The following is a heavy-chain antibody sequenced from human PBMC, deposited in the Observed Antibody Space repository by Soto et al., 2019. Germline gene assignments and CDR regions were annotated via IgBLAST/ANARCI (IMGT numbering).Heavy chain of an antibody. CDR3: ARAVADSRNFDY. V-gene: IGHV4-31*03. CDR2: IYYSGST. J-gene: IGHJ4*02. CDR1: GGSISSGGYY. Sequence: SETLSLTCTVSGGSISSGGYYWSWIRQHPGKGLEWIGYIYYSGSTYYNPSLKSRVTISVDTPKNQFSLKLSSVTAADTAVYYCARAVADSRNFDYWGQGTLVTVSS. D-gene: IGHD6-19*01.